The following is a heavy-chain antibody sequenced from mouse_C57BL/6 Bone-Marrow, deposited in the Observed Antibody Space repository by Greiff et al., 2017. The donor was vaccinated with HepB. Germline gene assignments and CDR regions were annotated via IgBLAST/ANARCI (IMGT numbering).Heavy chain of an antibody. J-gene: IGHJ4*01. V-gene: IGHV5-6*02. CDR3: ARRGYYYAKDY. CDR1: GFTFSSYG. Sequence: EVKLVESGGDLVKPGGSLKLSCAASGFTFSSYGMSWVRQTPDKRLEWVATISSGGSYTYYPDNVKGRFTISRDNAKNTLYLQMSSLKSEDTAMYYCARRGYYYAKDYGGQGTSVTVSS. CDR2: ISSGGSYT.